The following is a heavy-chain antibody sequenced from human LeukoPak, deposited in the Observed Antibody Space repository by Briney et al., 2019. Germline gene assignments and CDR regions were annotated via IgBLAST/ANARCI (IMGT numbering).Heavy chain of an antibody. V-gene: IGHV1-18*01. CDR2: ISVDNGNT. J-gene: IGHJ4*02. CDR1: GYGFSTYG. D-gene: IGHD1-26*01. Sequence: ASVKGSCTTSGYGFSTYGISWVRQAPGQGLEWLGWISVDNGNTNYAQKFQDRVTITTDTSTSTVYMELTSLKSDDTAVYYCARDRSNSEYWGQGTLVTVSS. CDR3: ARDRSNSEY.